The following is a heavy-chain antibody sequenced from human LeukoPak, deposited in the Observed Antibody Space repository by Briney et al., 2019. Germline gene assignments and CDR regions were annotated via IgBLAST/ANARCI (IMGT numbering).Heavy chain of an antibody. CDR3: AKAYDYIWGSYRLNWFDP. CDR1: GFTFSSYW. Sequence: GGSLRLSCAASGFTFSSYWMSWVRQAPGKGLEWVANIKQDGSEKYYVDSVRGRFTISRDNAKNSLYLQMNSLRAEDTAVYYCAKAYDYIWGSYRLNWFDPWGQGTLVTVSS. CDR2: IKQDGSEK. J-gene: IGHJ5*02. D-gene: IGHD3-16*02. V-gene: IGHV3-7*03.